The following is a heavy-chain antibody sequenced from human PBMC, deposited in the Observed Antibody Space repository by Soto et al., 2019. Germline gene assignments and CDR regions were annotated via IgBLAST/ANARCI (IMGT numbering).Heavy chain of an antibody. CDR1: GGSFSGYY. D-gene: IGHD5-18*01. CDR2: INHSGST. J-gene: IGHJ4*02. V-gene: IGHV4-34*01. CDR3: ARCGYGYSYGTFDY. Sequence: SETLSLTCAVYGGSFSGYYWSWIRQPPGKGLEWIGEINHSGSTNYNPSLKSRVTISVDTSKNQFSLKLSSVTAADTAVYYCARCGYGYSYGTFDYWGQGTLVTVS.